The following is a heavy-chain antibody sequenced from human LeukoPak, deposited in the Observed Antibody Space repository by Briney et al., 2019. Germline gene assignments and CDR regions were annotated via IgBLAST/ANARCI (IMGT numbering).Heavy chain of an antibody. Sequence: GGSLRLSCTASGFTFSTYAMMWVRQIPGKGLEWVSAITAGSGSALYADSVKGRLTISRDDSKHTLFLQMNSLRAEDTAVYYCARGPNGDYIGAFDKWGPGTMVTVSS. CDR1: GFTFSTYA. J-gene: IGHJ3*02. V-gene: IGHV3-23*01. CDR3: ARGPNGDYIGAFDK. D-gene: IGHD4-17*01. CDR2: ITAGSGSA.